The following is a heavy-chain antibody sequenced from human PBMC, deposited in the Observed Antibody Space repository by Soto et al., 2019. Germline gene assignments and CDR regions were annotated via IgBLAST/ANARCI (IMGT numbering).Heavy chain of an antibody. V-gene: IGHV3-30*18. Sequence: QVQLVESGGGVVQPGRSLRLSCAASGFTFSNYGMHWVRQAPGKGLEWVAVISYDGSNKYYADSVKGRFSISRDNYKNTLYLQMKSLRAEDTAVYYCAKGDWFDPWGQGTLVTVSS. CDR1: GFTFSNYG. CDR2: ISYDGSNK. CDR3: AKGDWFDP. J-gene: IGHJ5*02.